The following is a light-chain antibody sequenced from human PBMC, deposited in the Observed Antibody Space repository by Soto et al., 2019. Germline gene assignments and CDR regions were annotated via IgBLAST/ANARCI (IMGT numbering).Light chain of an antibody. CDR2: GAS. Sequence: ETVLTQSPGTLSLSPGERATLSCRASQSVSSNYLAWYQQKPGQAPRLLMYGASTRATGIPDRFSGSGSGIDFNITISRLEPEDFAVYSCQQFGRSPPSWTFGQGTKVEIK. CDR3: QQFGRSPPSWT. J-gene: IGKJ1*01. V-gene: IGKV3-20*01. CDR1: QSVSSNY.